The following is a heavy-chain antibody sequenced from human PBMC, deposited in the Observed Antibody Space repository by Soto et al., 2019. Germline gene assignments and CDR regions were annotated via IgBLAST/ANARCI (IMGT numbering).Heavy chain of an antibody. CDR3: ARAGTYDYDSSGNPDAFDI. J-gene: IGHJ3*02. CDR2: IIPVFGKT. CDR1: GGTFSSYA. V-gene: IGHV1-69*01. D-gene: IGHD3-22*01. Sequence: QVQLVQSGAEVKKPGSSVKLSCKASGGTFSSYAINWVRQAPGQGLEWMGGIIPVFGKTNYAQRFQGRVTITADEYTTTAYMEVSGLRSEDTAVYYCARAGTYDYDSSGNPDAFDIWGQGTMVTVSS.